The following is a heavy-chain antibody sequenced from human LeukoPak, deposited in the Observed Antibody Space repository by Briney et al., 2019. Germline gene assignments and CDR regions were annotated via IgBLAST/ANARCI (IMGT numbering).Heavy chain of an antibody. Sequence: GGSLRLSCAASGFTFSSYAMHWVRQAPGKGLEWVAVISYDGSNKYYADSVKGRFTISRDNSKNTLYLQMNSLRAEDTAVYYCARDEVRSSGYYFDYWGQGTLVTVSS. CDR3: ARDEVRSSGYYFDY. D-gene: IGHD3-22*01. CDR1: GFTFSSYA. V-gene: IGHV3-30-3*01. CDR2: ISYDGSNK. J-gene: IGHJ4*02.